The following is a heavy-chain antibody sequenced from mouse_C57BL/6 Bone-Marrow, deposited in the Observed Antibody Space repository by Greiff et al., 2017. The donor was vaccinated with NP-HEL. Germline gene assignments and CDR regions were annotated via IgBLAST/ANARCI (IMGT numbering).Heavy chain of an antibody. D-gene: IGHD1-1*01. J-gene: IGHJ4*01. CDR3: ARGTTVVAPYAMDY. Sequence: VKLQESGAELARPGASVKLSCKASGYTFTSYGISWVKQRTGQGLEWIGEIYPRSGNTYYNEKFKGKATLTADKSSSTAYMELRSLTSEDSAVYFCARGTTVVAPYAMDYWGQGTSVTVSS. CDR1: GYTFTSYG. CDR2: IYPRSGNT. V-gene: IGHV1-81*01.